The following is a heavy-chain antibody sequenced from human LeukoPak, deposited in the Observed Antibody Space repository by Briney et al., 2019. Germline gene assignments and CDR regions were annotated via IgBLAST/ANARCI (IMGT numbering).Heavy chain of an antibody. J-gene: IGHJ4*02. CDR2: IKQDGTEK. CDR3: ARDWRGLLIHRRGFDY. Sequence: GGSLRLSCAASGFSYTTYWMSWVRQAPGKGLEWVANIKQDGTEKYYVDSVKGRFTISRDNAKNSLYLQMNSLRAEDTAVYYCARDWRGLLIHRRGFDYCGQGTLVTVSS. D-gene: IGHD3-3*01. V-gene: IGHV3-7*01. CDR1: GFSYTTYW.